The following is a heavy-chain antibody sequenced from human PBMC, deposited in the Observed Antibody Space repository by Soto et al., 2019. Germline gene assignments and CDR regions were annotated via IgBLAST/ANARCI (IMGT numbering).Heavy chain of an antibody. CDR1: GFTFSEYG. Sequence: GGSLRLSCTASGFTFSEYGMHWVRQAPGKGLEWVVVIQYDGIKKYYADSVKGRFTISRDDFKNTVSLQMNSLRAEDAATYYCARGVWTGLCLKTPCHSNWFDPWGRGTLVTVSS. J-gene: IGHJ5*02. D-gene: IGHD1-1*01. V-gene: IGHV3-33*01. CDR2: IQYDGIKK. CDR3: ARGVWTGLCLKTPCHSNWFDP.